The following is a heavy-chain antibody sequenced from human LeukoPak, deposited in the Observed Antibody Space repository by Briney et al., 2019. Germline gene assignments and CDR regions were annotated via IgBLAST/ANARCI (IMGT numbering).Heavy chain of an antibody. D-gene: IGHD3-10*01. CDR1: GFTFSDYY. Sequence: GGSLRLSCAASGFTFSDYYMSWIRQAPGKGLEWVSSISSSSSYIYYADSVKGRFTISRDNAKNSLYLQMNSLRAEDTAVYYCAGGQDYYGSEYGMDVWGKGTTVTVSS. J-gene: IGHJ6*04. V-gene: IGHV3-11*06. CDR2: ISSSSSYI. CDR3: AGGQDYYGSEYGMDV.